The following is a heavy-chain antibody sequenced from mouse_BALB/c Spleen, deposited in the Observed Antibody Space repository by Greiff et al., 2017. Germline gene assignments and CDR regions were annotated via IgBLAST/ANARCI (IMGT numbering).Heavy chain of an antibody. D-gene: IGHD1-1*01. CDR3: ARGLITTGVFDY. Sequence: EVKLMESGGGLVKPGGSLKLSCAASGFTFSSYAMSWVRQTPEKRLEWVASISSGGSTYYPDSVKGRFTISRDNARNILYLQMSSLRSEDTAMYYCARGLITTGVFDYWGQGTTLTVSS. CDR2: ISSGGST. V-gene: IGHV5-6-5*01. J-gene: IGHJ2*01. CDR1: GFTFSSYA.